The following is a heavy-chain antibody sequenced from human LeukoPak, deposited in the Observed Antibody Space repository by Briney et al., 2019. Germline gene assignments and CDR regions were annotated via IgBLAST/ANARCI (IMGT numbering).Heavy chain of an antibody. D-gene: IGHD6-19*01. CDR2: INSDMSST. Sequence: PGGSLRLSCAASGFTFSNHWMRWVRHAPGKGLVWVSRINSDMSSTNYADSVKGRFTISRDNAKNTLYLQKNTLRAEDTAVYYCARDIAVSGNYFDYWGQGTLVTVSS. V-gene: IGHV3-74*01. J-gene: IGHJ4*02. CDR3: ARDIAVSGNYFDY. CDR1: GFTFSNHW.